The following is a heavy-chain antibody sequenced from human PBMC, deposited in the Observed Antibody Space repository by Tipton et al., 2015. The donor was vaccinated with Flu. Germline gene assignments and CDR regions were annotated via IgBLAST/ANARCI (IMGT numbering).Heavy chain of an antibody. CDR1: GDSIGNRYY. V-gene: IGHV4-38-2*01. Sequence: LRLSCSVSGDSIGNRYYWGWIRQPPGKGLEWIGTIYHSGTTYYNPSLKSRPTIPVDTSKNQFSLRLSSVTAADTAVYYCARHTGDSVRGVIDYWGQGTLVTVSS. CDR2: IYHSGTT. D-gene: IGHD3-10*02. J-gene: IGHJ4*02. CDR3: ARHTGDSVRGVIDY.